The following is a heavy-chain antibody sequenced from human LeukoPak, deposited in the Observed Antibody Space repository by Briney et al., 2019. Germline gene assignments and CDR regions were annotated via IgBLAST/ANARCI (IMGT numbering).Heavy chain of an antibody. J-gene: IGHJ4*02. CDR1: GGSISSYY. CDR2: IYYSGST. D-gene: IGHD5-12*01. Sequence: SETLSLTCTVSGGSISSYYWSWIRQPPGKGLEWIGYIYYSGSTNYNASLKSRVTISVDTSKNQFSLKLSSVTAADTAVYFCARGSSGYALPDYWGQGTLVTVSS. CDR3: ARGSSGYALPDY. V-gene: IGHV4-59*01.